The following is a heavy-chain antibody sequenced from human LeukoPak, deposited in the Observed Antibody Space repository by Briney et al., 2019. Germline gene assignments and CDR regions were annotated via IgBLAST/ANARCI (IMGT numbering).Heavy chain of an antibody. CDR1: GFTFSSFE. Sequence: GGSLRLSCTASGFTFSSFEMNWVRLAPGKGLEWISCISGSGSTVYYADSVKGRFTISRDNAKNSLYLQMNSLRAEDTAVYYRAKGFRDTAMFLDDWGQGTLVTVSS. V-gene: IGHV3-48*03. J-gene: IGHJ4*02. CDR3: AKGFRDTAMFLDD. CDR2: ISGSGSTV. D-gene: IGHD5-18*01.